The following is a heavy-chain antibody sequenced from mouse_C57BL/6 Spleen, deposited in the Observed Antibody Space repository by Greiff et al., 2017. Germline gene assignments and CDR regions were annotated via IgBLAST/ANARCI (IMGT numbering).Heavy chain of an antibody. D-gene: IGHD1-1*01. V-gene: IGHV1-50*01. CDR3: ARRKDYGSSYFDY. CDR1: GYTFTSYW. CDR2: IDPSDSYT. J-gene: IGHJ2*01. Sequence: QVQLQQPGAELVKPGASVKLSCKASGYTFTSYWMQWVKQRPGQGLEWIGEIDPSDSYTNYNQKFKGKATLTVDTSSSTAYMQLSSLTSADSAVYYCARRKDYGSSYFDYWGQGTTLTVSS.